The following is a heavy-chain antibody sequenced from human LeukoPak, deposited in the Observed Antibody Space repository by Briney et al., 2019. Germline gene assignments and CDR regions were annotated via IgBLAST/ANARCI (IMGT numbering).Heavy chain of an antibody. CDR2: INPNSGGI. CDR3: ASHWGFGGSFDP. D-gene: IGHD3-10*01. J-gene: IGHJ5*02. Sequence: ASVKVSCKASGYTFTCYYMHWVRQAPGQGLEWMGWINPNSGGINYAQKFQGRVTMTRDTSISTAYMELSRLRSDDTAVYYCASHWGFGGSFDPWGQGTLVTVSS. CDR1: GYTFTCYY. V-gene: IGHV1-2*02.